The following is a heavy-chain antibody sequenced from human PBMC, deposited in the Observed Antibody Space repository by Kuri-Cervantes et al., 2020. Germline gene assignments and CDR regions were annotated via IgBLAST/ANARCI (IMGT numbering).Heavy chain of an antibody. V-gene: IGHV1-18*01. CDR3: AGDHYDILTGYETYYYYYGMDV. Sequence: ASVKVSCKASGYTFTSYGISWVRQAPGQGLEWMGWISAYNGNTNYAQKLQGRVTMTTDTSTRTAYMELRSLRSDDPAVYYCAGDHYDILTGYETYYYYYGMDVWGQGTTVTVSS. D-gene: IGHD3-9*01. J-gene: IGHJ6*02. CDR1: GYTFTSYG. CDR2: ISAYNGNT.